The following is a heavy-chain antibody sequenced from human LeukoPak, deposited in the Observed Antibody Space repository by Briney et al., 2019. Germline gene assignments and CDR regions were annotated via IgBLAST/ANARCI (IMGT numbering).Heavy chain of an antibody. D-gene: IGHD3-3*01. CDR2: INHSGST. CDR1: GGSFSGYY. J-gene: IGHJ5*02. Sequence: SETLSLTCAVYGGSFSGYYWSWIRQPPGKGLEWIGEINHSGSTNYNPSLKSRVTISVDTSKNQFSLKLSSVTAADTAVYYCASLDWFDPWGQGILVTVSS. CDR3: ASLDWFDP. V-gene: IGHV4-34*01.